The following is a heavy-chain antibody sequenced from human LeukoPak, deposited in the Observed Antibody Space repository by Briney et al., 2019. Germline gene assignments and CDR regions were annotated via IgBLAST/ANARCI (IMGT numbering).Heavy chain of an antibody. CDR1: GFTFSSYA. J-gene: IGHJ5*02. CDR3: AKIPWGVIIQRLQNWFDP. V-gene: IGHV3-23*01. Sequence: GGSLRLSCAASGFTFSSYAMRWVRQAPGKGLEWVSAISGSGGSTYYADSVKGRFTISRDNSKNTLYLQMNRLRAEDTAVYYCAKIPWGVIIQRLQNWFDPWGQGTLVTVSS. D-gene: IGHD3-10*01. CDR2: ISGSGGST.